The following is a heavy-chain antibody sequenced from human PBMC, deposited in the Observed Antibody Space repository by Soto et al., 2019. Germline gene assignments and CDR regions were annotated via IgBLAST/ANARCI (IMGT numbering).Heavy chain of an antibody. Sequence: QVQLQESGPGLVKPSETLSLTCTVSGGSISSYYWSWIRQPPGKGLEWIGNIHNSGSTNYKPSLTSRVTISVDTSKNHFSLKLSSVTAADTAVYYCARETDSGSYYTFDIWGQGTMVTVSS. J-gene: IGHJ3*02. V-gene: IGHV4-59*01. CDR1: GGSISSYY. CDR2: IHNSGST. CDR3: ARETDSGSYYTFDI. D-gene: IGHD1-26*01.